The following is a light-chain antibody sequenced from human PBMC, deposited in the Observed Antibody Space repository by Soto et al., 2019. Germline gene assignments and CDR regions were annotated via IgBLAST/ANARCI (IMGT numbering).Light chain of an antibody. CDR2: GAS. J-gene: IGKJ3*01. V-gene: IGKV3-15*01. Sequence: ERVMTQSPATLSVSPGERATLSCRASQSVGSNLAWYQQKPGQAPRLLIFGASSRATGVPARFSGSGSGTEFTLTISSLEPEDFAVYYCQQGNNWPIFTFGPGTKVDIK. CDR1: QSVGSN. CDR3: QQGNNWPIFT.